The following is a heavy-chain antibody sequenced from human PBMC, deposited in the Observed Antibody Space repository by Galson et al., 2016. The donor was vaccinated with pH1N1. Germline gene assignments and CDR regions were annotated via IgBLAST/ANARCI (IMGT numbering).Heavy chain of an antibody. D-gene: IGHD6-6*01. J-gene: IGHJ3*01. CDR1: GATFNSYG. CDR3: ATLSSSSSWRSLDV. Sequence: SVKVSCKASGATFNSYGIHWVRQAPGKGLEWMGDINPVFGTTNHAQRFQDRVTITAHDMELSGLRSEDTAIYYCATLSSSSSWRSLDVWGQGTTVTVSS. CDR2: INPVFGTT. V-gene: IGHV1-69*13.